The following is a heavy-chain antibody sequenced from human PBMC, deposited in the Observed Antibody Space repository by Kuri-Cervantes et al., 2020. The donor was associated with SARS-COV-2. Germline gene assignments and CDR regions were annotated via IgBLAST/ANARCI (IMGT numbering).Heavy chain of an antibody. CDR2: IYSSGSST. CDR3: ARDELLWFGELFGAFDI. CDR1: GFTFSSYA. D-gene: IGHD3-10*01. V-gene: IGHV3-23*03. J-gene: IGHJ3*02. Sequence: GESLKISCAASGFTFSSYAMSWVRQAPGKGLEWVSVIYSSGSSTYHADFVKGRFTISRDNSKNTLYLQMNSLRAEDTAVYYCARDELLWFGELFGAFDIWGQGTMVTVSS.